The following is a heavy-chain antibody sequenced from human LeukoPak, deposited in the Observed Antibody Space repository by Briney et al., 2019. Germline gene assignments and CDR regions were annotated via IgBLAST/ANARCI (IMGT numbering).Heavy chain of an antibody. J-gene: IGHJ1*01. Sequence: TGGSLRLSCAASGFTFSSYAMSWVRQAPGKGLEWVSAISGSGGSTYNADSVKGRFTISRDNSKNTLYLQMNSLRAEDTAVYYCAKGGYCSSTSCYTGTEYFQHWGQGTLVTVSS. CDR2: ISGSGGST. CDR1: GFTFSSYA. CDR3: AKGGYCSSTSCYTGTEYFQH. V-gene: IGHV3-23*01. D-gene: IGHD2-2*02.